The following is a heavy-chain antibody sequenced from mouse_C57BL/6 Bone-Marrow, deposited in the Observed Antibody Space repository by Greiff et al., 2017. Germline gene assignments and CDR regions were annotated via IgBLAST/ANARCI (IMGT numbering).Heavy chain of an antibody. CDR3: ARRTGSSYGYFDV. CDR1: GYTFTSYW. D-gene: IGHD1-1*01. CDR2: ISPGSGST. Sequence: QVQLQQPGAELVKPGASVKMSCKASGYTFTSYWITWVKQRPGQGLEWIGDISPGSGSTNYNEKFKSKATLTVDTSSSTAYLQLSSLTSEDSAVYYGARRTGSSYGYFDVWGTGTTVTVSS. J-gene: IGHJ1*03. V-gene: IGHV1-55*01.